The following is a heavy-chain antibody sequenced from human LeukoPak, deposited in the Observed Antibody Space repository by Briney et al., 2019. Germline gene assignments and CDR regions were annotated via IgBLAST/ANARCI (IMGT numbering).Heavy chain of an antibody. D-gene: IGHD4-23*01. V-gene: IGHV4-39*02. CDR1: GGSISSSSYY. Sequence: SETLSLTCTVSGGSISSSSYYWGWIRQPPGKGLEWIGSIYYSGSTYYNPSLKSRVTISVDTSKNQFSLKLSSVTAADTAVYYCAREDSGNSDDSLDIWGQGTMVTVSS. CDR2: IYYSGST. J-gene: IGHJ3*02. CDR3: AREDSGNSDDSLDI.